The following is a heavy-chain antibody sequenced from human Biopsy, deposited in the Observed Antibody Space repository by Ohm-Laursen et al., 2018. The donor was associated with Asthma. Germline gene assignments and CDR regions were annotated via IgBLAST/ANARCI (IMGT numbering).Heavy chain of an antibody. CDR1: YDSITSGGYY. J-gene: IGHJ4*02. CDR3: ARAQDYYDSRGYYRSFDY. V-gene: IGHV4-31*03. D-gene: IGHD3-22*01. CDR2: IYYSGST. Sequence: SETLSLTCPVSYDSITSGGYYWTWIRQHPGKGLEWIGFIYYSGSTYYNPSLKSRVSISIDTSKNQFSLKLGSVTAADTAVYYCARAQDYYDSRGYYRSFDYWGQGTLVTVSS.